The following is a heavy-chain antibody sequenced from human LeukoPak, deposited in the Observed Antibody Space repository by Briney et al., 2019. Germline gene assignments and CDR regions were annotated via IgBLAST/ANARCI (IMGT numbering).Heavy chain of an antibody. V-gene: IGHV1-18*01. D-gene: IGHD6-13*01. Sequence: GASVKVSCKASGYTFTSYGISWVRQAPGQGLEWMGWISAYNGNTNYAQKLQGRVTMTTDTSTSTAYMELRSLRSDDTAVHYCARPLMGPPYSSSWYIGAFDIWGQGTMVTVSS. CDR3: ARPLMGPPYSSSWYIGAFDI. J-gene: IGHJ3*02. CDR1: GYTFTSYG. CDR2: ISAYNGNT.